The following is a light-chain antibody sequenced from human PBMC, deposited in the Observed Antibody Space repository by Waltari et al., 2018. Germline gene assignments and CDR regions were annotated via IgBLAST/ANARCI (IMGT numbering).Light chain of an antibody. J-gene: IGLJ1*01. CDR3: CSYAGSYTYV. V-gene: IGLV2-11*01. Sequence: QSALTQPRSVSGSPGQSVTISCTGTSSVVGVYNYVSWYQQHPGKAPKLMIYEVSKRPSGVPDRFSGSKSGNTASLTISGLQAEDEADYYCCSYAGSYTYVFGTGTKVTVL. CDR2: EVS. CDR1: SSVVGVYNY.